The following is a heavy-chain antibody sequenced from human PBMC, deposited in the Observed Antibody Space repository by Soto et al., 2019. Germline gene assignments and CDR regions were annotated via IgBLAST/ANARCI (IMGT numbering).Heavy chain of an antibody. Sequence: GGSLRLSCAASGFTFSSYWMHWVRQAPGKGPVWVSRINSDGSSTSYADSVKGRFTISRDNAKNTLYLQMNSLRAEDTAVYYCARDLARSSWFYYYYYGIDVWGQGTPLTVYS. CDR1: GFTFSSYW. J-gene: IGHJ6*02. V-gene: IGHV3-74*01. CDR2: INSDGSST. CDR3: ARDLARSSWFYYYYYGIDV. D-gene: IGHD6-13*01.